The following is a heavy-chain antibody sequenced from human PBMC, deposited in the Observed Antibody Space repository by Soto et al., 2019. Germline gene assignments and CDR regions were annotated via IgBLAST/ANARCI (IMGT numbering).Heavy chain of an antibody. CDR3: ARDSPFRSAGTTSHYYYGMDV. CDR2: ISAYNGNT. CDR1: GYTFTSYG. V-gene: IGHV1-18*01. D-gene: IGHD1-7*01. J-gene: IGHJ6*02. Sequence: QVQLVQSGAEVKKPGASVKVSCKASGYTFTSYGISWVRQAPGQGLEWMGWISAYNGNTNYAQKLQGRVTMTTDTSTSTAYMELRSLRSDDTAVYYCARDSPFRSAGTTSHYYYGMDVWGQGTTVTASS.